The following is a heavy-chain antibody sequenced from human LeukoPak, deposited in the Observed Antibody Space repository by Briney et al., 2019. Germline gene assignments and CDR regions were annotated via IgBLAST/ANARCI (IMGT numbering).Heavy chain of an antibody. CDR2: IYPGDSDT. V-gene: IGHV5-51*01. J-gene: IGHJ4*02. CDR3: AVSNPYSYGDFDY. D-gene: IGHD5-18*01. Sequence: GESLKISCKGSGYSFTNYWIGWVRQMPGNGLEWMGIIYPGDSDTRYSPSFQGQVTISADKSISTAYLQWSGLKASDTAMYYCAVSNPYSYGDFDYWGQGTLVTVSS. CDR1: GYSFTNYW.